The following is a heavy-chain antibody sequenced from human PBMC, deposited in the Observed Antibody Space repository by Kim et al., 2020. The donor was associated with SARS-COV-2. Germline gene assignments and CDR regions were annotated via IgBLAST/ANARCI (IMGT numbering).Heavy chain of an antibody. CDR3: ARGRTGGYSYGYRHTYYYYGMDV. Sequence: SETLSLTCAVYGGSFSGYYWSWIRQPPGKGLEWIGEINHSGSTNYNPSLKSRVTISVDTSKNQFSLKLSSVTAADTAVYYCARGRTGGYSYGYRHTYYYYGMDVWGQGTTVTVSS. J-gene: IGHJ6*02. CDR1: GGSFSGYY. D-gene: IGHD5-18*01. V-gene: IGHV4-34*01. CDR2: INHSGST.